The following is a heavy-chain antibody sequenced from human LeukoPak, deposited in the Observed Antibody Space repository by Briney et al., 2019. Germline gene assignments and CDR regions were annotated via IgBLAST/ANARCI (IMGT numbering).Heavy chain of an antibody. Sequence: SQTLSLTCTVSGGSISSGDYYWGWIRQPPGKGLEWIGSIYYSGSTYYNPSLKSRVTISVDTSKNQFSLKLTSVTAADTAVYYRARGVTMIVVVIHDWYFDLWGRGTLVTVSS. D-gene: IGHD3-22*01. CDR1: GGSISSGDYY. CDR2: IYYSGST. J-gene: IGHJ2*01. V-gene: IGHV4-39*02. CDR3: ARGVTMIVVVIHDWYFDL.